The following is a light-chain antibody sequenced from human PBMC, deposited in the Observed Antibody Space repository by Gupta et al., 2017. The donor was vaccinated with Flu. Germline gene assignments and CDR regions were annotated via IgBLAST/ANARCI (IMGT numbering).Light chain of an antibody. CDR2: WAS. CDR1: QSVLYSSNNKNY. V-gene: IGKV4-1*01. Sequence: MTQSPDSLAVSLGERATINCKSSQSVLYSSNNKNYLAWYQQKPGQPPKLLIYWASTRESGVPDRFSGSGSGTDFTLTISSLQAEDVAVYYCQQYYSTPYTFGPGTKLEIK. CDR3: QQYYSTPYT. J-gene: IGKJ2*01.